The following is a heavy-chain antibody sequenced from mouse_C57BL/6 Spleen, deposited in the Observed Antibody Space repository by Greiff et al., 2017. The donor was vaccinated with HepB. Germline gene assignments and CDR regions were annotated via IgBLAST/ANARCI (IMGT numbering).Heavy chain of an antibody. D-gene: IGHD1-1*01. J-gene: IGHJ4*01. V-gene: IGHV1-81*01. CDR1: GYTFTSYG. CDR3: ARGGYGSSYYAMDY. Sequence: LQESGAELARPGASVKLSCKASGYTFTSYGISWVKQRTGQGLEWIGEIYPRSGNTYYNEKFKGKATLTADKSSSTAYMELRSLTSEDSAVYFCARGGYGSSYYAMDYWGQGTSVTVSS. CDR2: IYPRSGNT.